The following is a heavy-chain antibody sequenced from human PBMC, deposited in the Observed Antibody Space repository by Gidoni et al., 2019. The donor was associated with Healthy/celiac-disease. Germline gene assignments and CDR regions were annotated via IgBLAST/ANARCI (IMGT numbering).Heavy chain of an antibody. V-gene: IGHV1-2*02. CDR3: ARVLSGSYRDY. CDR1: GYTFTGYY. J-gene: IGHJ4*02. Sequence: QVQLLQSGAAVTKPGASVKVSCKASGYTFTGYYMHWVRQAPGQGLEWMGWINPNSGGTNDAQKFQGRVTMTRDTSISTAYMELSRLRSDDTAVYYCARVLSGSYRDYWGQGTLVTVSS. D-gene: IGHD1-26*01. CDR2: INPNSGGT.